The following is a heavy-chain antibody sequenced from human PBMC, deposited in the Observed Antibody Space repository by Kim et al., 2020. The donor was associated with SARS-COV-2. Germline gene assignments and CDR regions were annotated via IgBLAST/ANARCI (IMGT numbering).Heavy chain of an antibody. J-gene: IGHJ3*02. D-gene: IGHD2-2*01. CDR2: INPSGGST. CDR3: ARDSPNCSSTSCHPMGAFDI. Sequence: ASVKVSCKASGYTFTSYYMHWVRQAPGQGLEWMGIINPSGGSTSYAQKFQGRVTMTRDTSTSTVYMELSSLRSEDTAVYYCARDSPNCSSTSCHPMGAFDIWGQGTMVTVSS. CDR1: GYTFTSYY. V-gene: IGHV1-46*01.